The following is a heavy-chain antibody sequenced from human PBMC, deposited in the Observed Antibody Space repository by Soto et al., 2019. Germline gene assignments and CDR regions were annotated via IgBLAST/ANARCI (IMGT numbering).Heavy chain of an antibody. CDR1: GFTFSSYG. V-gene: IGHV3-30*03. CDR2: ISYDGGLQ. CDR3: VSDRGYGHASVPYS. J-gene: IGHJ4*02. D-gene: IGHD3-10*01. Sequence: QAQLVESGGGVVQPGRSLRLSCAASGFTFSSYGMHWVRQAPGTGLEWVAVISYDGGLQHYADSVKGRFTISRDNSKNMVLLPMNSLRAEDTAGYYCVSDRGYGHASVPYSWGQGTLVSVSS.